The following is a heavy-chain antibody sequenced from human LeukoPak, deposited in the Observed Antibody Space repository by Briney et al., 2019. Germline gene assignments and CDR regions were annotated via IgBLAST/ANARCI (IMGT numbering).Heavy chain of an antibody. V-gene: IGHV3-53*01. D-gene: IGHD6-6*01. Sequence: GGSLRLSCVASGFTVSSNYMNWVRQAPGNKLEWVSVIYSGGDTYYPDSVKGRFTISRDNSKNTLYLQMNSLRAEDTAVYYCVRGYSNSGGDYWGQGTLVTVSS. CDR1: GFTVSSNY. CDR2: IYSGGDT. J-gene: IGHJ4*02. CDR3: VRGYSNSGGDY.